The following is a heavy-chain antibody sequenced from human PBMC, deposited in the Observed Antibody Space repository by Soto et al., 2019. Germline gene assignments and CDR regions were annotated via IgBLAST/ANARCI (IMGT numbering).Heavy chain of an antibody. V-gene: IGHV3-33*01. CDR3: ARDPLDWLHGGWFDP. CDR2: IWYDGSNK. Sequence: QVQLVESGGGVVQPGRSLRLSCAASGFTFSSYGMHWVRQAPGKGLEWVAVIWYDGSNKYYADSVKGRFTISRDNSKNPLYLQMNSLRAEDTAVYYCARDPLDWLHGGWFDPCGQGTLVTVSS. CDR1: GFTFSSYG. J-gene: IGHJ5*02. D-gene: IGHD3-3*01.